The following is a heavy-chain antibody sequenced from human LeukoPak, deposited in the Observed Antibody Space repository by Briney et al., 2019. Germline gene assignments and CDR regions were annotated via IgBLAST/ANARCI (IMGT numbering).Heavy chain of an antibody. CDR2: IIPIFGTA. CDR1: GRTFSSYA. V-gene: IGHV1-69*05. D-gene: IGHD5-18*01. Sequence: GASVKVSCKASGRTFSSYAISWVRQAPGQGLEWMGRIIPIFGTANYAQKFQGRVTITTDESTSTAYMELSSLRSEDTAVYYCARDRIQLWSNWFDPWGQGTLVTVSS. CDR3: ARDRIQLWSNWFDP. J-gene: IGHJ5*02.